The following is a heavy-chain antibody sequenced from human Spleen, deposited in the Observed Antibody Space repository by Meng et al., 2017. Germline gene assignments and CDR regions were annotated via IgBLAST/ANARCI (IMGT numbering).Heavy chain of an antibody. D-gene: IGHD6-25*01. J-gene: IGHJ4*02. CDR3: ARDEDISAAGKLFGDY. CDR1: GYNFPDYY. CDR2: INPKSGDT. V-gene: IGHV1-2*06. Sequence: LLHSGAEGKKPGASVKVSCKPSGYNFPDYYIHWVRRAPGQGLEWMGRINPKSGDTHYAQKFQARVTMTGDTSISTAYMELSGLRSDDTAMYYCARDEDISAAGKLFGDYWGQGTLVTVSS.